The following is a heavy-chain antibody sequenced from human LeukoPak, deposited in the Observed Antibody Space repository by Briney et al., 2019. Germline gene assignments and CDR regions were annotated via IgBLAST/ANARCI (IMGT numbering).Heavy chain of an antibody. Sequence: PGGSLRLSCAASGFTFSSYAMSWVRQAPGKGLEWVSAISGSGGSPYYADSVKGRFTISRDNSKNTLYRQMNRLRAEDTAVYYCAIGPSIAVVFDAFDIWGQGTMVTVSS. CDR1: GFTFSSYA. J-gene: IGHJ3*02. V-gene: IGHV3-23*01. CDR3: AIGPSIAVVFDAFDI. D-gene: IGHD6-19*01. CDR2: ISGSGGSP.